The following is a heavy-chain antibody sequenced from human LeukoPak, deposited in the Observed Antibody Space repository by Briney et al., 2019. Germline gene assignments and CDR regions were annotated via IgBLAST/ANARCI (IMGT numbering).Heavy chain of an antibody. Sequence: GGSLRLSCAASGFTFSNYALSWVRQAPGKGLEWVSTISGSGGSTDYADSVKGRYTISRDNSKNTLYLQMNSLRAEDTAVYYCAKGQAVIDYWGQGTLVTVS. CDR2: ISGSGGST. J-gene: IGHJ4*02. D-gene: IGHD3-22*01. V-gene: IGHV3-23*01. CDR3: AKGQAVIDY. CDR1: GFTFSNYA.